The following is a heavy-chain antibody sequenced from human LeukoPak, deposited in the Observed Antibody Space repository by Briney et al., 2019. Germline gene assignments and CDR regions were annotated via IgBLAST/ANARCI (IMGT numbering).Heavy chain of an antibody. CDR1: GFTFRSYG. CDR3: AKDPQDIVVVPAATPNDY. V-gene: IGHV3-30*02. Sequence: GGSLRLSCAASGFTFRSYGMHWVRQAPGKGLEWVAFIRYDGSNKYYADSVKGRFTISRDNSKNTLYLQMNSLRAEDTAVYYCAKDPQDIVVVPAATPNDYWGQGTLVTVSS. CDR2: IRYDGSNK. J-gene: IGHJ4*02. D-gene: IGHD2-2*02.